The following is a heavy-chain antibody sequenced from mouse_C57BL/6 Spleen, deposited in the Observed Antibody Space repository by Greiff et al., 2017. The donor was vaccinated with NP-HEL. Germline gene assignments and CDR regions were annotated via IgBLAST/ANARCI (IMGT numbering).Heavy chain of an antibody. CDR3: AREEYGNYGVWYAMDY. CDR2: IYPGDGDT. J-gene: IGHJ4*01. D-gene: IGHD2-10*02. CDR1: GYAFSSSW. Sequence: QVQLKESGPELVKPGASVKISCKASGYAFSSSWMNWVKQRPGKGLEWIGRIYPGDGDTNYNGKFKGKATLTADKSSSTAYMQLSSLTSEDSAVYFCAREEYGNYGVWYAMDYWGQGTSVTVSS. V-gene: IGHV1-82*01.